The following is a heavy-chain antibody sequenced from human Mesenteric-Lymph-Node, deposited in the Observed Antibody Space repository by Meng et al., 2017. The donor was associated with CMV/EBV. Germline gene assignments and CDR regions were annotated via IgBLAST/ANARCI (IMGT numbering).Heavy chain of an antibody. V-gene: IGHV3-74*01. Sequence: GESLKISCAASGFTLSNYWMHWVRQVPGKGLVWVSRISTDGRNTFYADSVKGRFTISRDSDKNTVYLQMNSLRVEDTAIYYCSREPSGVVREDYWGQGTLVTVSS. CDR1: GFTLSNYW. CDR2: ISTDGRNT. CDR3: SREPSGVVREDY. D-gene: IGHD3-3*01. J-gene: IGHJ4*02.